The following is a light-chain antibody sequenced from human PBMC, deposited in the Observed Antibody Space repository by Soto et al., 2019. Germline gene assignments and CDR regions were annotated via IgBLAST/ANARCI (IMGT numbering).Light chain of an antibody. CDR3: QSYDSSLSGSK. V-gene: IGLV1-40*01. CDR2: GNS. J-gene: IGLJ2*01. CDR1: SSNIGAGYD. Sequence: QPVPTQPPSVSGAPGQRVTISCTGSSSNIGAGYDVHWYQQLPGTAPKLLIYGNSNRPSGVPDRFSGSKSGTSASLAITGLQAEDEADYYCQSYDSSLSGSKFGGGTKLTVL.